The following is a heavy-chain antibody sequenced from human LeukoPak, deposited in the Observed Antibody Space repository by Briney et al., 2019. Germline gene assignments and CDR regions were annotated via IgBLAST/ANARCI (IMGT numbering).Heavy chain of an antibody. J-gene: IGHJ4*01. V-gene: IGHV3-23*01. CDR2: TGLNSVNT. D-gene: IGHD1/OR15-1a*01. CDR1: GFTFSRHA. Sequence: GSLRLSCVASGFTFSRHAMSWVRQAPGKGLEWVSTTGLNSVNTLCAESVQGRFIISRDNSKNTLDLQMDNLRVDDTAVYYCAKGDDIGKQPTRSYYFDPWGQDPVYSVSS. CDR3: AKGDDIGKQPTRSYYFDP.